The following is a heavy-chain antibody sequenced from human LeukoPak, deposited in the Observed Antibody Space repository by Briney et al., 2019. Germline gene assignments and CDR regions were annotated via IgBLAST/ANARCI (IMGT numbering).Heavy chain of an antibody. J-gene: IGHJ5*02. D-gene: IGHD3-10*01. CDR1: TFTFNTYG. CDR3: AKDGANRDAWFDP. V-gene: IGHV3-30*02. Sequence: GGSLRLSCATSTFTFNTYGMHWIRQAPGKGLEWVSFIRYDGGLDYYSDSVKGRFTISRDNSKNILYLQMNNLRSEDTAVYYCAKDGANRDAWFDPWGQGTLVTVPS. CDR2: IRYDGGLD.